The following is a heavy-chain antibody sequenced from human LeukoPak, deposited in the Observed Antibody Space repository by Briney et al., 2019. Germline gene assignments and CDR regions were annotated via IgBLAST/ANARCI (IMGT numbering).Heavy chain of an antibody. CDR2: IYYSGST. V-gene: IGHV4-31*03. CDR3: ARAIAVGLWYFDL. D-gene: IGHD6-19*01. Sequence: SETLSLTCTVSGGSISSGGYYWSWIRQHPGKGLEWIGYIYYSGSTYYNPSLKSRVTISVDTSKNQFSLKLSSVTAADTAVYYCARAIAVGLWYFDLWGRGTLVTVSS. J-gene: IGHJ2*01. CDR1: GGSISSGGYY.